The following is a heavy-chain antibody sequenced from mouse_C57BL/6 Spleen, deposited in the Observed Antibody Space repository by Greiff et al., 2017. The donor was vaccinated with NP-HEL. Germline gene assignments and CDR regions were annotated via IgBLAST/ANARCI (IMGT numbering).Heavy chain of an antibody. Sequence: EVQGVESGGDLVKPGGSLKLSCAASGFTFSSYGMSWVRQTPDKRLEWVATISSGGSYTYYPDSVKGRSTISRDNAKNTPYLQMSSLKSEDTAMYYCARQEGSSTWCFDVWGTGTTVTVSS. D-gene: IGHD1-1*01. CDR1: GFTFSSYG. CDR2: ISSGGSYT. CDR3: ARQEGSSTWCFDV. J-gene: IGHJ1*03. V-gene: IGHV5-6*01.